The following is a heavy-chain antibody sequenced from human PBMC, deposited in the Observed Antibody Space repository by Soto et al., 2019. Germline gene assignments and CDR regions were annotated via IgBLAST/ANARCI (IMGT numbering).Heavy chain of an antibody. D-gene: IGHD1-26*01. V-gene: IGHV4-31*03. J-gene: IGHJ4*02. CDR2: IYYSGST. Sequence: SETLSLTCTVSGGSISSGGYYWSWIRQHPGKGLEWIGYIYYSGSTYYNPSLKSRVTISVDTSKNQFSLKLSSVTAADTAVYYCARVVGATTSDDNFDYWGQGTLVTVSS. CDR3: ARVVGATTSDDNFDY. CDR1: GGSISSGGYY.